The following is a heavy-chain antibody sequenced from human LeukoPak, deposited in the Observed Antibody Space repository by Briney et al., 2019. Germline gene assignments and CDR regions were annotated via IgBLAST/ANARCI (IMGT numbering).Heavy chain of an antibody. CDR2: IWYDGSNK. D-gene: IGHD6-13*01. J-gene: IGHJ4*02. V-gene: IGHV3-33*01. CDR3: ARDLTYSSSWYSFEY. CDR1: GFTISSDG. Sequence: GGSLRLSCAASGFTISSDGMHWVRQAPGRGLEWVAVIWYDGSNKYYADSVKGRFTISRDNSKNTLYLQMNSLRAEDTAVYYCARDLTYSSSWYSFEYWGQGTLVTVSS.